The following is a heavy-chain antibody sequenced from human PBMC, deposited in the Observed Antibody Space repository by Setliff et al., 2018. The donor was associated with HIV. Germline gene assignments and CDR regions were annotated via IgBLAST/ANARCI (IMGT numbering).Heavy chain of an antibody. J-gene: IGHJ5*01. D-gene: IGHD3-10*01. Sequence: ASVKVSCKTSGYSFNTYGIGWMRQAPGQGLEWMGWINPKSGDATYAQKCEDRVTMTRDTSSRTAYMDLSRLTSGDTAVYYCAKVASVTMIRGALGSWGQGTLVTVSS. CDR1: GYSFNTYG. CDR3: AKVASVTMIRGALGS. V-gene: IGHV1-2*02. CDR2: INPKSGDA.